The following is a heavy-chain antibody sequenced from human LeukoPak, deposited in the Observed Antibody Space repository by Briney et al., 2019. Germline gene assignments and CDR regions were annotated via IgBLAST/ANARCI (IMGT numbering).Heavy chain of an antibody. CDR2: ISSSGSTI. Sequence: GGSLRLSCAASGFTFSDYYMSWIRQAPGKGLEWVSYISSSGSTIYYADSVKGRFTISRDNAKNSLDLQMNSLRAEDTAVYYCASHRLGYPPPCPDYWGQGTLVTVSS. CDR1: GFTFSDYY. CDR3: ASHRLGYPPPCPDY. V-gene: IGHV3-11*04. J-gene: IGHJ4*02. D-gene: IGHD5-12*01.